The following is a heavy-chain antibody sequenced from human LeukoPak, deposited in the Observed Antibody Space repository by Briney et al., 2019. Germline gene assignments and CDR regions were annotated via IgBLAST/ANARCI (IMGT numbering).Heavy chain of an antibody. V-gene: IGHV4-34*01. Sequence: SETLCLPCAVYGESFSGYYWSWIRQPPGTGLEWIGEINHSGSTNYNPSLKSRVTISVDTSKNQFSLKLSSVTAADTAVYYCARSGKLDFWSGYYTRAFDYWGQGTLVTVSS. D-gene: IGHD3-3*01. CDR3: ARSGKLDFWSGYYTRAFDY. CDR1: GESFSGYY. J-gene: IGHJ4*02. CDR2: INHSGST.